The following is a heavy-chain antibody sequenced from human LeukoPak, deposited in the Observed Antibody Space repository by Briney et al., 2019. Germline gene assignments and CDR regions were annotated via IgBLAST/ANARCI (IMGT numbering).Heavy chain of an antibody. J-gene: IGHJ5*02. V-gene: IGHV4-59*01. D-gene: IGHD3-10*01. CDR3: ARLGITMVRGANNWFDP. CDR2: IYYSGST. Sequence: PSETLSLTCTVSGGSISSYYWSWIRQPPGKGLEWIGYIYYSGSTNYNPSLKSRVTISVDTSKNQFSLKLSSVTAADTAVYYCARLGITMVRGANNWFDPWGQGTLVTVSS. CDR1: GGSISSYY.